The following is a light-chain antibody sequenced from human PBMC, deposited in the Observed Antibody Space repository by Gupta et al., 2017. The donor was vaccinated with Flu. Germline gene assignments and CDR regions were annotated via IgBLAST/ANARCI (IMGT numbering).Light chain of an antibody. CDR2: DAS. J-gene: IGKJ2*01. Sequence: EVVLTQSPATLSLSPGESAVLACRASQSVSTSIAWYQQKRGQAPRLLMYDASRRADGIPARLSGSGSGTDFTLTISTREAEDFAVDYCQQHSEVPMYTFGQGTKLEI. CDR3: QQHSEVPMYT. CDR1: QSVSTS. V-gene: IGKV3-11*01.